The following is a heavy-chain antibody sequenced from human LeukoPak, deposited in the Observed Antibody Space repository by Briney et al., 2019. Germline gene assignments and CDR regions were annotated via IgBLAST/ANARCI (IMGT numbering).Heavy chain of an antibody. J-gene: IGHJ4*02. D-gene: IGHD4-17*01. Sequence: PSQTLSLTCAVSGGSISSGGYSWSWIRQPPGKGLEWIGYIYHSGSTYYNPSLKSRVTISVDRSKNQFSLKLSSVTAADTAVYYCARGHYGDYRIDYWGQGTLVTVSS. V-gene: IGHV4-30-2*01. CDR2: IYHSGST. CDR1: GGSISSGGYS. CDR3: ARGHYGDYRIDY.